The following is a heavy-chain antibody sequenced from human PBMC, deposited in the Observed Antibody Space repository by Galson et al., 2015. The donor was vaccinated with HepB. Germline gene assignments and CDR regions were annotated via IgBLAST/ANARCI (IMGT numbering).Heavy chain of an antibody. V-gene: IGHV7-4-1*02. CDR1: GYTFSSYA. Sequence: SVKVSCKASGYTFSSYALNWVRQTPGQGLEWMGWINTYTGNPTYAQGFTGRFVFSLDTSVSTAYLQISSLEADDTAVYYCARRLSIVGAYFDYWGQGTLPTVSS. CDR2: INTYTGNP. D-gene: IGHD1-26*01. CDR3: ARRLSIVGAYFDY. J-gene: IGHJ4*02.